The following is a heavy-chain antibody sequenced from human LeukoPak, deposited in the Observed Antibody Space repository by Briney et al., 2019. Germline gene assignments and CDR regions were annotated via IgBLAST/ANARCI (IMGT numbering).Heavy chain of an antibody. J-gene: IGHJ5*02. CDR2: IIPIFGTA. D-gene: IGHD6-13*01. CDR3: ARDGAIAAAGTVYNWFDP. CDR1: VDTCSVGE. V-gene: IGHV1-69*05. Sequence: GAAVKLLSNVAVDTCSVGEVCRLRQSPGQGLKWMGGIIPIFGTANYAQKFQGRVTITTDESTSTAYMELSSLRSEDTAVYYCARDGAIAAAGTVYNWFDPWGQGTLVTVSS.